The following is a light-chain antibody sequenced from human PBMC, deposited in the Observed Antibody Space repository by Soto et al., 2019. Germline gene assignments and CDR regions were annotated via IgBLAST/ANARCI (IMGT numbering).Light chain of an antibody. V-gene: IGKV3-11*01. CDR2: DAS. CDR1: QSVGRN. CDR3: QQRSNWPPA. J-gene: IGKJ2*01. Sequence: EIVLTQSPATLSLSPGERATLSCRASQSVGRNLAWYQHKPGQAPRLLIYDASTGATGVPARFSGGGSGTDFTLTINTLEPEDFAVYYCQQRSNWPPAFGQGTKLEIK.